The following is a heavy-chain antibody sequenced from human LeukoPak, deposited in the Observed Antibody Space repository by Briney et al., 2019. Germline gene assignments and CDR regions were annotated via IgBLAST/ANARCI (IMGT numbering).Heavy chain of an antibody. J-gene: IGHJ4*02. CDR2: INPNSGGT. V-gene: IGHV1-2*02. D-gene: IGHD3-3*01. CDR1: GYTFTGYY. CDR3: AREGYYDFWSGYSKHYFDY. Sequence: ASVKVSCKASGYTFTGYYMHWVRQAPGQGLEWMGWINPNSGGTDYAQNFQGRVTMTSDTSISTAYMELRSLRSDDTAVYYCAREGYYDFWSGYSKHYFDYWGQGTLVTVSS.